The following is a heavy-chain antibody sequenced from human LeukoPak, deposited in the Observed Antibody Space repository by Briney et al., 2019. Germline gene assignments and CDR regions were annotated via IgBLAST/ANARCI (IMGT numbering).Heavy chain of an antibody. D-gene: IGHD3-9*01. CDR2: INPNSGGT. V-gene: IGHV1-2*02. CDR1: GYTFTGYY. J-gene: IGHJ3*02. CDR3: ARDQSWFDSFDS. Sequence: ASVKLSCKASGYTFTGYYTHWVRQAPGQGLEWMGWINPNSGGTNYAQKFQGRVTMTSDTSISTAYMDLSRLRSDDTAVDYGARDQSWFDSFDSWGQGTMVTVSS.